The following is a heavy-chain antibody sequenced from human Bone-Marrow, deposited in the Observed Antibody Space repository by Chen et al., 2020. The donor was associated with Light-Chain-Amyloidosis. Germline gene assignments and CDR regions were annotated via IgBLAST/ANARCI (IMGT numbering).Heavy chain of an antibody. J-gene: IGHJ4*02. V-gene: IGHV5-51*01. CDR3: ARRRDGYNCDY. CDR2: IYPDDSDA. D-gene: IGHD5-12*01. Sequence: EVQLEQSGPEVKKPGESLKISCKGPGYTFPNYWIGWVRQMPGTGLEWMGVIYPDDSDARYSPSFEGPVTTSADKSITTAYLQWRSMKAADQAMYYGARRRDGYNCDYWGQGTLVAV. CDR1: GYTFPNYW.